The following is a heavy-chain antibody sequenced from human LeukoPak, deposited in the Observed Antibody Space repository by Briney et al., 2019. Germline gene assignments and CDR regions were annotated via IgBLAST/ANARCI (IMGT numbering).Heavy chain of an antibody. CDR2: ISGSGDGT. CDR3: AKELAVAGHGSFDY. D-gene: IGHD6-19*01. J-gene: IGHJ4*02. V-gene: IGHV3-23*01. CDR1: GFTFSNYA. Sequence: PGGSLRLSCAASGFTFSNYAVSWVRQAPGKGLEWVSAISGSGDGTYYRDSVKGRFTVSRDNSKNTAYLQINSLRVEDTAVYYCAKELAVAGHGSFDYWGQGTLVTVSS.